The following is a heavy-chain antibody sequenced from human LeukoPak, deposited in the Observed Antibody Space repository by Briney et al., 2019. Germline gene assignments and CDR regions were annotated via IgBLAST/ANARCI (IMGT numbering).Heavy chain of an antibody. CDR1: GDSINNDGYH. D-gene: IGHD1-1*01. V-gene: IGHV4-31*03. CDR2: ILVSGGT. J-gene: IGHJ3*01. CDR3: ARDFTKTALPDAFDF. Sequence: PSQTLSLTCTVSGDSINNDGYHCTWIRQHPGKCLEWIGFILVSGGTAYNPSLRSRVSISLDTSLNQFSLTLHSVTAADTAVYYCARDFTKTALPDAFDFWGQGKWVAVS.